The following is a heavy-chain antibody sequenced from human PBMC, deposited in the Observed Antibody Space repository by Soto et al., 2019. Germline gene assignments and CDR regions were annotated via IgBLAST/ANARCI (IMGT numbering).Heavy chain of an antibody. CDR3: ARYGYGPGYFDY. J-gene: IGHJ4*02. D-gene: IGHD3-10*01. Sequence: QVQLVQSGAEVKKPGSSVKVSCKASGGTFSSYAISWVRQAPGQGLEWMGGIIPIFGTANYAQKFQGRVTITRDESTSTAYMELSGLRSEDTAVYYCARYGYGPGYFDYWGQGTLVTVSS. CDR2: IIPIFGTA. CDR1: GGTFSSYA. V-gene: IGHV1-69*05.